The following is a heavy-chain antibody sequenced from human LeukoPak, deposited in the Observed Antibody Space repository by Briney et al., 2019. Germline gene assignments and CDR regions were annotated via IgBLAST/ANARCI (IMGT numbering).Heavy chain of an antibody. D-gene: IGHD4-11*01. CDR3: ARLGATVRGFDY. V-gene: IGHV1-2*06. CDR2: INPNSGVT. J-gene: IGHJ4*02. Sequence: ASVKVSCKASGYTFTGYYMHWVRQAPGQGLEWMGRINPNSGVTNYAQKFQGRVTMTRDTSISTAYMELSRLRSDDTAVYYCARLGATVRGFDYWGQGTLVTVSS. CDR1: GYTFTGYY.